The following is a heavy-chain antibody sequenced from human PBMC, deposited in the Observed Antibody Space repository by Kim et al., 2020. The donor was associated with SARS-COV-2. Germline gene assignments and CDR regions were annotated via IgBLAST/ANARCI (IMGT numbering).Heavy chain of an antibody. CDR3: ARSPRYCSGGSCYGPYFQH. V-gene: IGHV3-7*01. D-gene: IGHD2-15*01. J-gene: IGHJ1*01. Sequence: GGSLRLSCAASGFSFSSYWMSWVRQAPGKGLEWVANIKQDGSEIHYVDSVKGRFTISRDNAKNSLYLQMNSLRGEDTAVYYCARSPRYCSGGSCYGPYFQHWGQGTLVTVSS. CDR2: IKQDGSEI. CDR1: GFSFSSYW.